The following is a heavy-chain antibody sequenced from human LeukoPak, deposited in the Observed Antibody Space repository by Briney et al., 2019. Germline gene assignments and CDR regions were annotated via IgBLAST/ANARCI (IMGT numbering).Heavy chain of an antibody. D-gene: IGHD3-16*01. Sequence: PAETLSLTCTISGSSITSVSHYWGWIRQPPGKGLEWIVDIYYTGSTYYSPALRSRITMSVHTSENQFSLRLNSVTAVDTAVYYCARRWGNIVGVTYEYWGRGPLVTVTS. V-gene: IGHV4-39*01. J-gene: IGHJ4*02. CDR1: GSSITSVSHY. CDR3: ARRWGNIVGVTYEY. CDR2: IYYTGST.